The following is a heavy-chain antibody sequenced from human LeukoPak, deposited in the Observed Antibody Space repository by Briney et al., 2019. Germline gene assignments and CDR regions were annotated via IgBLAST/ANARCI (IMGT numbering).Heavy chain of an antibody. CDR3: ARGGGQLWLSYYYYYMDV. CDR2: IYYSGST. D-gene: IGHD5-18*01. Sequence: SETLSLTCTVSGGSISSQYWSWVRQPPGKGLEWIGYIYYSGSTNYNPSLKSRVTISVDTSKNQFSLKLSSVTAADTAVYYCARGGGQLWLSYYYYYMDVWGKGTTVTVSS. CDR1: GGSISSQY. J-gene: IGHJ6*03. V-gene: IGHV4-59*11.